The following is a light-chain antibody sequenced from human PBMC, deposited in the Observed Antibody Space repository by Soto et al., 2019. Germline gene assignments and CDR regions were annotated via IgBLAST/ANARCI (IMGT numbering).Light chain of an antibody. CDR1: QTISSW. CDR2: AAS. V-gene: IGKV1-39*01. J-gene: IGKJ4*01. CDR3: QQSHSTPRT. Sequence: DIQMTQSPSTLSGSVGDRVTITCRASQTISSWLAWYQQKPGKAPKLLISAASNLQTGVPLRFSGSGSGTDFTPTISSLQPEDFATYFCQQSHSTPRTFGGGTKVDIK.